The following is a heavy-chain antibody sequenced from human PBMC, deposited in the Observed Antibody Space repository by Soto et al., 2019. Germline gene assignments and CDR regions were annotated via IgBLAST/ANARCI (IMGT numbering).Heavy chain of an antibody. D-gene: IGHD3-10*01. V-gene: IGHV3-66*01. CDR1: GFTVSSNY. CDR3: ARVWEYYLSPSFDP. Sequence: EVQLVESGGGLVQPGGSLRLSCAASGFTVSSNYMSWVRQAPGKGLEWVSVIYSGGSTYYADSVKGRFTISRDNSKNTLYLQMNSLRAEDTAVYYCARVWEYYLSPSFDPWGQGTLVTVSS. CDR2: IYSGGST. J-gene: IGHJ5*02.